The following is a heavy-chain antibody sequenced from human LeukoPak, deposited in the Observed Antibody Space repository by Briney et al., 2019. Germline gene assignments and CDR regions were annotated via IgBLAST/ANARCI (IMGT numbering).Heavy chain of an antibody. V-gene: IGHV6-1*01. J-gene: IGHJ6*04. CDR2: TYYRSKWYN. CDR3: ARDYAAAASYYYYGMDV. Sequence: SQTLSLTCAISGDSVSSNSAAWNWIRQSPSRGLEWLGRTYYRSKWYNDYAVSAKSRITINPDTSKNQFSLQLNSVTPEDTAVYYCARDYAAAASYYYYGMDVWGKGTTVTVSS. D-gene: IGHD6-13*01. CDR1: GDSVSSNSAA.